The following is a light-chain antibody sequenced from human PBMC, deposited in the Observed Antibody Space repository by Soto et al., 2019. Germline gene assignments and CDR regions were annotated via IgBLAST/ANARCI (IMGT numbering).Light chain of an antibody. J-gene: IGKJ2*01. V-gene: IGKV3-20*01. CDR3: QQYGGSPGYT. Sequence: EIVLTQSPGTLSLSPGERATLSCRASESVSSNYLAWYQQKPGQAPRLLIYGASSRATGIPDRFGGSGSGTDFTLTISRLEPEDFAVFYCQQYGGSPGYTFGQGTKLEIK. CDR1: ESVSSNY. CDR2: GAS.